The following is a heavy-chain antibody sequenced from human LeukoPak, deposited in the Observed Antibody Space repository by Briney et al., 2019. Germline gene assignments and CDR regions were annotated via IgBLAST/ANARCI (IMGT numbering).Heavy chain of an antibody. CDR3: ARQGSGYDL. CDR2: ISSNRGST. D-gene: IGHD5-12*01. J-gene: IGHJ4*02. V-gene: IGHV3-64*01. CDR1: GFTFSSYA. Sequence: GGSLRLSCAASGFTFSSYAMHWVRQAPGKGLEYVSAISSNRGSTYYANSVKGRFTISRDNSKNTLYLQMGSLRAEDMAVYYCARQGSGYDLWGQGTLVTV.